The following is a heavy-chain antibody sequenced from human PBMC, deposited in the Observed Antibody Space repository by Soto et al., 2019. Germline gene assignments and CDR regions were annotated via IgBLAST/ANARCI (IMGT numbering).Heavy chain of an antibody. CDR2: ISAYNGNT. Sequence: GASVKVSCKASGYTFTSYGISWVRQAPGQGLEWMGRISAYNGNTNYAQKLQGRVTMTTDTSTSTAYMELRSLRSDDTAVYYCARSIAARRGSGDYYYYMDVWGKGTTVTVSS. CDR1: GYTFTSYG. J-gene: IGHJ6*03. CDR3: ARSIAARRGSGDYYYYMDV. D-gene: IGHD6-6*01. V-gene: IGHV1-18*01.